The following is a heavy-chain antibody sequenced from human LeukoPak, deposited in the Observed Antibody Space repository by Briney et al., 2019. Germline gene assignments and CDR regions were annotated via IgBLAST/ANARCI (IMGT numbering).Heavy chain of an antibody. D-gene: IGHD1-14*01. J-gene: IGHJ1*01. CDR3: ARTGRTTIFQH. CDR1: GYSISSGYY. CDR2: IHQIGST. V-gene: IGHV4-38-2*02. Sequence: PSETLSLTCTVSGYSISSGYYWGWIRQPPGKGLEWIGIIHQIGSTYYSPPPKSRVTISVDTSKKQVSLKLSSVTAADTAVYYCARTGRTTIFQHWGQGTLVTVSS.